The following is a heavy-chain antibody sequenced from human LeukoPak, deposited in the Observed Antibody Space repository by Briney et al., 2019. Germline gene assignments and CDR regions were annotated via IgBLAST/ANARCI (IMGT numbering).Heavy chain of an antibody. V-gene: IGHV4-39*01. J-gene: IGHJ4*02. CDR1: GGSISSSSYY. CDR2: IYYSGST. D-gene: IGHD2-2*02. CDR3: ARQYCSNTSCYMGRGFFDY. Sequence: SETLSLTRTVSGGSISSSSYYWGWIRQPPGKGLEWIGSIYYSGSTYYNPSLKSRVTISVDTSKNQFSLKLSSVTAADTAVYYCARQYCSNTSCYMGRGFFDYWGQGTLVTVSS.